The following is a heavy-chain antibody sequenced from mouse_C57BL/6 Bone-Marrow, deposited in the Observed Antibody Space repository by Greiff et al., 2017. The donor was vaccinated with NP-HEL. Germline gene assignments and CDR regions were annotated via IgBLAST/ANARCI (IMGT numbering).Heavy chain of an antibody. CDR1: GYTFTDYY. Sequence: EVQLQQSGPELVKPGASVKISCKASGYTFTDYYMNWVKQSHGKSLEWIGDINPNNGGTSYNQKFKGKATLTVDKSSSTAYMELRSLTSEDSAVYYCARYYGSRTYWGQGTTLTVSS. CDR3: ARYYGSRTY. V-gene: IGHV1-26*01. CDR2: INPNNGGT. D-gene: IGHD1-1*01. J-gene: IGHJ2*01.